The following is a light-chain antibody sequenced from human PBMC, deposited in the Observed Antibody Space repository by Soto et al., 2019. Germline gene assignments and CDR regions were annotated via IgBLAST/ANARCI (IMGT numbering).Light chain of an antibody. J-gene: IGLJ2*01. Sequence: QSVLTQPPSASGSPGQSVTISCTGTSSDIGGYNSVSWYQQYPGKAPKLIIYEVTKRPSRPSGVPDRFSGSKSGNTASLTVSGLQAEDEADYYCSSSAGSNNFVVFGGGTKLTVL. CDR3: SSSAGSNNFVV. CDR1: SSDIGGYNS. CDR2: EVT. V-gene: IGLV2-8*01.